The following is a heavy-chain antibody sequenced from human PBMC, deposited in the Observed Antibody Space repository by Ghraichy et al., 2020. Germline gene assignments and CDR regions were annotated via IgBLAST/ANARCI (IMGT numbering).Heavy chain of an antibody. V-gene: IGHV3-7*01. Sequence: GGSLRLSCAASGFTFSNYWMSWVRQAPGKGLEWVANIKEDGSEKYYGDSVKGRFTIFRDNAKNSLYLQMKSLRAEDMAVYYCARFRPFDYWGQGILVTVSS. CDR1: GFTFSNYW. CDR3: ARFRPFDY. CDR2: IKEDGSEK. J-gene: IGHJ4*02.